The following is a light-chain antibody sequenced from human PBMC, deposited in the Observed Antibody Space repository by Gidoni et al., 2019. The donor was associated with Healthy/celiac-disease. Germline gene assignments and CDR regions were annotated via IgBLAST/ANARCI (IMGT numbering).Light chain of an antibody. CDR3: ERSYSTRLF. CDR2: AAS. CDR1: QSISSS. V-gene: IGKV1-39*01. J-gene: IGKJ4*01. Sequence: DIQITPSPSSLSASVGDRVTITCRASQSISSSFNWYQQKPGKAPQLLIYAASSLQSGAPSRFSGSGSRTEFTLTIRGLQTEDFATYYCERSYSTRLFFGGGTKVEIK.